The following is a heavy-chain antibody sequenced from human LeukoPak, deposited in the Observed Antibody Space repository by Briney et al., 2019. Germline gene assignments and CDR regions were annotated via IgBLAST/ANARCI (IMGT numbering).Heavy chain of an antibody. Sequence: PGGSLRVSCAASGFTFSSYAMHWVRQAPGKGLEYVSAITGNGGSTYYANSVKGRFTISRDNSKNTLYLQMGSLRAEDMAVYYCAREDRYCFSTSCYYYYMDVWGKGTTVTVSS. CDR1: GFTFSSYA. CDR2: ITGNGGST. CDR3: AREDRYCFSTSCYYYYMDV. V-gene: IGHV3-64*01. J-gene: IGHJ6*03. D-gene: IGHD2-2*01.